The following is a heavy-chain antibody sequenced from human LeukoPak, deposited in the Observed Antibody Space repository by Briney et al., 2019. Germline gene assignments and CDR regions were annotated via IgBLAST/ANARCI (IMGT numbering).Heavy chain of an antibody. J-gene: IGHJ4*02. CDR1: GFTFSSYA. D-gene: IGHD3-10*01. CDR2: IYYSGST. V-gene: IGHV4-59*01. CDR3: ARYGSGSYSYYFDY. Sequence: GSLRLSCAASGFTFSSYAMSWVRQAPGKGLEWIGYIYYSGSTNYNPSLKSRVTISVDTSKNQFSLKLSSVTAADTAVYYCARYGSGSYSYYFDYWGQGTLVTVSS.